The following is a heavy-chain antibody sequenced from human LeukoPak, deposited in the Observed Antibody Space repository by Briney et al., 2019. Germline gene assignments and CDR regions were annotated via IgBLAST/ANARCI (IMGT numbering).Heavy chain of an antibody. CDR1: GFTVSSVY. CDR2: LYSGGSI. Sequence: GGSLRLPCAASGFTVSSVYMSWVRQAPGKGLGGVSVLYSGGSIYYADSVKGRFTISRDNSKNTLYLQMNSLRAEDTAMYYCVRDRRGAIQGGDFDLWGRGSLVTVSS. V-gene: IGHV3-66*01. D-gene: IGHD4/OR15-4a*01. J-gene: IGHJ2*01. CDR3: VRDRRGAIQGGDFDL.